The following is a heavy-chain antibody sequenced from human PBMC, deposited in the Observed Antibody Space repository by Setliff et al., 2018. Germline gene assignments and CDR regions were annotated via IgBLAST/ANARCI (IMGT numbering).Heavy chain of an antibody. Sequence: GGSLRLSCAASGFTFDDYAMHWVRQAPGKGLEWVSGISWNSGSIGYADSVKGRFTISRDNSKNTLSLQMNSLRAEDTAVYYCAKEKGSSSWYRVYYFDYWGQGTLVTVSS. J-gene: IGHJ4*02. CDR1: GFTFDDYA. V-gene: IGHV3-9*01. CDR2: ISWNSGSI. D-gene: IGHD6-13*01. CDR3: AKEKGSSSWYRVYYFDY.